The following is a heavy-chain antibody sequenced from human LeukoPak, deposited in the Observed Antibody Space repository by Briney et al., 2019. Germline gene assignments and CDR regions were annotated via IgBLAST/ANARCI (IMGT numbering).Heavy chain of an antibody. V-gene: IGHV3-74*01. Sequence: PGGSLRLSCAASGFTFSNFWMHWVRQVPGKGLAWVSRLNTDGTYTGYADSVKGRFTISRDNAKNTLYLHMGSLRAEDTAVYYCARGINGPVDWGQGTLVTVSS. CDR3: ARGINGPVD. CDR1: GFTFSNFW. J-gene: IGHJ4*02. CDR2: LNTDGTYT. D-gene: IGHD2-8*01.